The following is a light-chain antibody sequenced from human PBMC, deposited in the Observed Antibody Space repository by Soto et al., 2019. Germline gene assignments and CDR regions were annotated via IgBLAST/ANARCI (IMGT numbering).Light chain of an antibody. V-gene: IGKV3-15*01. CDR1: QSIRTN. CDR2: DAS. J-gene: IGKJ4*01. CDR3: QQYNDWPPLT. Sequence: EIMMTQSPATVSVSPGERATLSCRASQSIRTNVAWYQQKPGQALRLLIYDASTRATGLSSRFSGSGSGTECTLTISSLQSEDVAIYYWQQYNDWPPLTVGGGTRLEI.